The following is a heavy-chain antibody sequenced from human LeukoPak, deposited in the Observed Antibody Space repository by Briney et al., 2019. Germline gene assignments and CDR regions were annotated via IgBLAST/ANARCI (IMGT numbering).Heavy chain of an antibody. V-gene: IGHV3-23*01. D-gene: IGHD2/OR15-2a*01. J-gene: IGHJ4*02. CDR3: TTEYYASCALTPIDY. Sequence: PGGSLSLSCAASGFTFSSYAMSWVRQAPGKGLEWVSAISGSGGSTFYADSVKGRFTISRDNSKNTLYLQMNSLRAEDTAVYYCTTEYYASCALTPIDYWGQGTLVTVSS. CDR2: ISGSGGST. CDR1: GFTFSSYA.